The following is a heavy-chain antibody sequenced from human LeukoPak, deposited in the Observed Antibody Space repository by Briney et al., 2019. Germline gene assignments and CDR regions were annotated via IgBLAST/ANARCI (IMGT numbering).Heavy chain of an antibody. Sequence: PGGSLRLSCTASGFTFSSLRMNWFRQAPGKGLEWVANIKQDGSEKYYVDSVKGRFTISRDNAKNSLYLQMNSLRAEDTAVYYCARERYDSFDIWGQGTMVTVSS. CDR3: ARERYDSFDI. V-gene: IGHV3-7*04. D-gene: IGHD4-17*01. CDR1: GFTFSSLR. CDR2: IKQDGSEK. J-gene: IGHJ3*02.